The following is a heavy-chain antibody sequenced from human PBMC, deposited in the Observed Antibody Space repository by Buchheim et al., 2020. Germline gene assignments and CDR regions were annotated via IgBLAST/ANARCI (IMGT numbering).Heavy chain of an antibody. CDR3: ARDNGDGDYPFYYYYGMDV. Sequence: QLQLQESGPGLVKPSETLSLTCTVSGGSISSSSYYWGWIRQPPGKGLEWIGSIYYSGSTYYNPSLKSRVTISVDTSKNQFSLKLSSVTAADTAVYYCARDNGDGDYPFYYYYGMDVWGQGTT. CDR2: IYYSGST. D-gene: IGHD4-17*01. V-gene: IGHV4-39*02. J-gene: IGHJ6*02. CDR1: GGSISSSSYY.